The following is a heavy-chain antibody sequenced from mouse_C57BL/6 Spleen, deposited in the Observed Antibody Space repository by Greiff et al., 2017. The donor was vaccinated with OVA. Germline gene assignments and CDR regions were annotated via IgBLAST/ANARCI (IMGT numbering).Heavy chain of an antibody. D-gene: IGHD4-1*01. CDR3: ARNWEEAWFAY. Sequence: EVKVVESGGGLVKPGGSLKLSCAASGFTFSDYGMHWVRQAPEKGLEWVAYISSGSSTLYYADTVKGRFTISRDNAKNTLFLQMTRLRSEDTAMYYCARNWEEAWFAYWGQGILVTVSA. CDR2: ISSGSSTL. V-gene: IGHV5-17*01. J-gene: IGHJ3*01. CDR1: GFTFSDYG.